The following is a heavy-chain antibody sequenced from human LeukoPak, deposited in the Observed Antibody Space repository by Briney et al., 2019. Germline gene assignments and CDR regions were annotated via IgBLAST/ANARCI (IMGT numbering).Heavy chain of an antibody. D-gene: IGHD4-17*01. CDR2: IRSKAYGGTT. J-gene: IGHJ4*02. CDR3: TMTTGHDY. Sequence: GGSLRLSCTASGFTIGAYSMSWFRQAPGKGLEWVGFIRSKAYGGTTEYAASVKGRFTISRDDSKSIAYLQMNSLKTEDTAVYYCTMTTGHDYWGQGTLVTVSS. CDR1: GFTIGAYS. V-gene: IGHV3-49*03.